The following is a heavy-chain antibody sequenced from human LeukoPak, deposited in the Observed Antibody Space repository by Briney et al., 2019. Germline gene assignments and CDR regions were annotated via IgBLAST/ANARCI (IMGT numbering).Heavy chain of an antibody. J-gene: IGHJ1*01. CDR1: GFTFSNYW. D-gene: IGHD2-21*01. CDR2: SSSIGGRT. Sequence: GGSLRLSCTASGFTFSNYWMTWVRQAPGKGLEWVSGSSSIGGRTYYADSVKGRFTVTRDNSRNTLHLQMNSPRVEDTGVYYCAKGDAWGRFYHWGQGTLVTVSS. V-gene: IGHV3-23*01. CDR3: AKGDAWGRFYH.